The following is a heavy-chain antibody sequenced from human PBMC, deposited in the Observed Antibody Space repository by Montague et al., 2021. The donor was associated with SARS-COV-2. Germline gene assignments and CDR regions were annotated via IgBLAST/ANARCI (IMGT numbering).Heavy chain of an antibody. CDR1: GFSLSTSGMC. CDR2: IDWDADK. D-gene: IGHD4-23*01. J-gene: IGHJ4*02. V-gene: IGHV2-70*01. CDR3: ARSYGTTVVTRAFDY. Sequence: PALVKPTQTLPLTCTFSGFSLSTSGMCVSCIRQPPGKALEWLTLIDWDADKYYSTSLKTRLTISKDTSKNQVVLTMTNMDPVDTATYYCARSYGTTVVTRAFDYWGQGTLVTVSS.